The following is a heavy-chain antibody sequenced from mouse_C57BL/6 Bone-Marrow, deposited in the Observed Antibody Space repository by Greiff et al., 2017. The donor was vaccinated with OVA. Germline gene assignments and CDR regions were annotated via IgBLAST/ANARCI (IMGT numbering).Heavy chain of an antibody. CDR1: GYTFTDYY. V-gene: IGHV1-26*01. Sequence: EVHLVESGPELVKPGASVKISCKASGYTFTDYYMNWVKQSHGKSLEWIGDINPNNGGTSYNQKFKGKATLTVDKSSSTAYMELRSLTSEDSAVYYCARRYSNYPHYFDYWGQGTTLTVSS. CDR2: INPNNGGT. J-gene: IGHJ2*01. D-gene: IGHD2-5*01. CDR3: ARRYSNYPHYFDY.